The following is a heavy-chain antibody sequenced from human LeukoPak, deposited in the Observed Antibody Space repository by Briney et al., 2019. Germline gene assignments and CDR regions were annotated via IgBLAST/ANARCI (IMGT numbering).Heavy chain of an antibody. D-gene: IGHD3-22*01. CDR1: GYSFTSYW. CDR2: IYPGDSDT. CDR3: ARHSSYYYDSSAPCDY. V-gene: IGHV5-51*01. Sequence: GEPLKISCKGSGYSFTSYWIGWVRQMPGKGLEWMGIIYPGDSDTRYSPSFQGQVTISADKSISTAYLQWSSLKASDTAMYYCARHSSYYYDSSAPCDYWGQGTLVTVSS. J-gene: IGHJ4*02.